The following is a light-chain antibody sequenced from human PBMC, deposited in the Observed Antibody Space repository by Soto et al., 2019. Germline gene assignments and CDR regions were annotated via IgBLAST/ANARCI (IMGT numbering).Light chain of an antibody. J-gene: IGKJ1*01. V-gene: IGKV3-20*01. CDR3: QRYDSSRT. CDR1: QSVRSNF. Sequence: EIVFTQSPGTLSLSPGERATLSRRASQSVRSNFLAWYQQKPGQAPRLLIYGASNRATGIPDRFSGSGSGTDFTLTISXLEPEDFAVYYCQRYDSSRTFGQGTKVDIK. CDR2: GAS.